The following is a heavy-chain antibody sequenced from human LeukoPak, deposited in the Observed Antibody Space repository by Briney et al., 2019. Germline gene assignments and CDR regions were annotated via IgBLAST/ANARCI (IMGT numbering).Heavy chain of an antibody. CDR2: INPNSGGT. D-gene: IGHD3-10*01. CDR3: ARVMIYYYGSGSYYNWFDP. CDR1: GYTFTNYG. V-gene: IGHV1-2*02. J-gene: IGHJ5*02. Sequence: ASVKVSCKASGYTFTNYGISWMRQAPGQGLEWMGWINPNSGGTNYAQKFQGRVTMTRDTSISTAYMELSRLRSDDTAVYYCARVMIYYYGSGSYYNWFDPWGQGTLVTVSS.